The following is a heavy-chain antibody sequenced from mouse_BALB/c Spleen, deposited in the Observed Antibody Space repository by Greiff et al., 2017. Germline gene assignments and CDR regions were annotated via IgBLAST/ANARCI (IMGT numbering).Heavy chain of an antibody. CDR1: GYTFTSYW. D-gene: IGHD1-1*01. J-gene: IGHJ2*01. V-gene: IGHV1-7*01. CDR3: ASDYGSSYFDY. Sequence: QVQLKESGAELAKPGASVKMSCKASGYTFTSYWMHWVKQRPGQGLEWIGYINPSTGYTEYNQKFKDKATLTADKSSSTAYMQLSSLTSEDSAVYYCASDYGSSYFDYWGQGTTLTVSS. CDR2: INPSTGYT.